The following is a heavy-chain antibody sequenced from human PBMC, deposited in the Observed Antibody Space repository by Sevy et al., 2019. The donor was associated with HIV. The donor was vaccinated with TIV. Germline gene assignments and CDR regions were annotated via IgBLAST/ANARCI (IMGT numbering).Heavy chain of an antibody. J-gene: IGHJ4*02. D-gene: IGHD5-18*01. CDR2: ISSSGSTI. V-gene: IGHV3-11*01. CDR1: GFTFSDYY. Sequence: GGSLRLSCAASGFTFSDYYMSWIRQAPGKGLEWVSYISSSGSTIYYADSVKGRFTISRDNAKNSLYLQMNSLRAEDTAVYYCARDVGHSYGYPYFDYWGQRTLVTVSS. CDR3: ARDVGHSYGYPYFDY.